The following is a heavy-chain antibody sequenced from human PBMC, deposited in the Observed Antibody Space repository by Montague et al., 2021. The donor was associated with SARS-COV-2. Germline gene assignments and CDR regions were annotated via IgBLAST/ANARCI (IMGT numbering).Heavy chain of an antibody. CDR1: GFTFDDYG. D-gene: IGHD5-18*01. CDR3: SRGYNYGPFNL. J-gene: IGHJ4*02. V-gene: IGHV3-20*04. CDR2: INRNGDTT. Sequence: SLRLSCAAAGFTFDDYGMSWVRQAPGKGLEWGSGINRNGDTTDYGDSVKGRFIISRDNVKNSLYLQMNSLRAEDTALYYCSRGYNYGPFNLWGQGTLVTVTS.